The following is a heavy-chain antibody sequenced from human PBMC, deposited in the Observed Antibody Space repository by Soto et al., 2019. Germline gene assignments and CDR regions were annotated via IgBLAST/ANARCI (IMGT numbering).Heavy chain of an antibody. J-gene: IGHJ3*01. CDR3: AREHYGDPRTGGDAFDL. CDR2: IWYNGSNK. V-gene: IGHV3-33*01. CDR1: GFTFSSYG. Sequence: QVQLVESGGDVVQPGRSLRLSCAASGFTFSSYGMHWVRQAPGKGLEWVGVIWYNGSNKYYADSVKGRFTNSRDNSKNTMDLQMNGLRAEDTAVYYCAREHYGDPRTGGDAFDLWGPGTMVPVSS. D-gene: IGHD4-17*01.